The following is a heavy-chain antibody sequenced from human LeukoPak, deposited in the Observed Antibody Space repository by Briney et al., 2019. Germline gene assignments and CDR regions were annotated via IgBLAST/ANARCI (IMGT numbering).Heavy chain of an antibody. J-gene: IGHJ4*02. Sequence: GGSLRLSCAASGFTVSSSYISWVRQPPGKGLEWVSVIYSGGSTYYADSVKGRFTISRDNSKNTLCLQMNSLRAEDTAVYYCARASDGYNSGPLDYWGQGTLVTVSS. CDR1: GFTVSSSY. CDR2: IYSGGST. D-gene: IGHD5-24*01. CDR3: ARASDGYNSGPLDY. V-gene: IGHV3-53*01.